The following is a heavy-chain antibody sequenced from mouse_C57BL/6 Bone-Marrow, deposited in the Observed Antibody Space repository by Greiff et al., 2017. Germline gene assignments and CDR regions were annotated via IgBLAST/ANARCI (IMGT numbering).Heavy chain of an antibody. D-gene: IGHD2-3*01. CDR2: INSDGGST. Sequence: EVKLVESGGGLVQPGESLKLSCESNEYEFPSHDMSWVRKTPEKRLELVAAINSDGGSTYYPDTMERRFIISRDNTKKTLYLQMSSLRSEDTALYYCARHMMVTQSSYYYAMDYWGQGTSVTVSS. CDR3: ARHMMVTQSSYYYAMDY. CDR1: EYEFPSHD. J-gene: IGHJ4*01. V-gene: IGHV5-2*01.